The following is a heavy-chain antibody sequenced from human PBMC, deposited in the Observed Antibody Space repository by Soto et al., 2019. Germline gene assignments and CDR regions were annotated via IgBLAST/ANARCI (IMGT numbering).Heavy chain of an antibody. V-gene: IGHV1-2*06. CDR3: GRDGVGATPLGWFDP. D-gene: IGHD1-26*01. Sequence: SSVKVSCKASGYTFIGYYIHWVRQSPGQGLEWMGRINPRSGDTTYAQKFQGRLTMTRDTSISTAYMELSSLRPDDTAVYYCGRDGVGATPLGWFDPWGQGSLVTVSS. CDR2: INPRSGDT. CDR1: GYTFIGYY. J-gene: IGHJ5*02.